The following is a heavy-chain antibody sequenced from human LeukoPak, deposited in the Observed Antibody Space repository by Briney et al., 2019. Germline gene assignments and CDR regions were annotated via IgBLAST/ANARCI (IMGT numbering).Heavy chain of an antibody. D-gene: IGHD2-15*01. CDR3: ARDLRWSHCWYFDL. CDR2: IWYDGSNK. Sequence: GGSLRPSCAASGFTFSSYGMHWVRQAPGKGLEWVAVIWYDGSNKYYADSVKGRFTISRDNSKNTLYLQMNSLRAEDTAVYYCARDLRWSHCWYFDLWGRGTLVTVPS. CDR1: GFTFSSYG. V-gene: IGHV3-33*01. J-gene: IGHJ2*01.